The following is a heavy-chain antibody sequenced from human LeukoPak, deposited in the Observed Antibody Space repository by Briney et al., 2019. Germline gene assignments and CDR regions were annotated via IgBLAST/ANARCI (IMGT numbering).Heavy chain of an antibody. D-gene: IGHD1-26*01. V-gene: IGHV1-2*02. CDR1: GYTFTGYY. CDR3: ARDIGGDDAFDI. CDR2: INPNSGGT. J-gene: IGHJ3*02. Sequence: GASVKVSCKASGYTFTGYYMQWVRQAPGQGLEWMGWINPNSGGTNYTQKFQGRVTMTMDTSINTAYMELSRLRSDDTAVYYCARDIGGDDAFDIWGQGTMVTVSS.